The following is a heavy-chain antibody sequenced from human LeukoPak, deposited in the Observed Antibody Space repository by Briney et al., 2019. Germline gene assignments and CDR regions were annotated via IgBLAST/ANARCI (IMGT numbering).Heavy chain of an antibody. CDR3: ARVQRGRSGYYGSGSYYPSLDY. CDR1: GYTFTGYY. Sequence: ASVKVSCKASGYTFTGYYMHWVRQAPGQGLEWMGWINPNSGGTNYAQKFQGRVTMTRDTSISTAYMELSRLRSDDTAVYYCARVQRGRSGYYGSGSYYPSLDYWGQGTLVTASS. V-gene: IGHV1-2*02. CDR2: INPNSGGT. D-gene: IGHD3-10*01. J-gene: IGHJ4*02.